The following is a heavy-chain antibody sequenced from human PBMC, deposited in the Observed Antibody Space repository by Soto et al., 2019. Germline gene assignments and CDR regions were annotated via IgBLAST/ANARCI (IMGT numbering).Heavy chain of an antibody. J-gene: IGHJ6*02. CDR2: IKSKTDGGTT. V-gene: IGHV3-15*01. Sequence: GGSLRLSCAASGFTFSNAWMSWVRQAPGKGLEWVGRIKSKTDGGTTDHAAPVKGRFTISRDDSKNTLYLQMNSLKTEDTAVYYCTTGRYGSGLLGYYYGMDVWGQGTTVTVSS. CDR1: GFTFSNAW. D-gene: IGHD3-10*01. CDR3: TTGRYGSGLLGYYYGMDV.